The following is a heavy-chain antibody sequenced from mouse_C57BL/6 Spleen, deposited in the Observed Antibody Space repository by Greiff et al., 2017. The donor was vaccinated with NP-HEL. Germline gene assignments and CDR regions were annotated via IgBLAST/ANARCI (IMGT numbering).Heavy chain of an antibody. Sequence: SGAELMKPGASVKLSCKATGYTFTGYWIEWVKQRPGHGLEWIGEILPGSGSTNYNEKFKGKATFTADTSSNTAYMQLSSLTTEDSAIYYCARGSAGITTVVATDYFDYWGQGTTLTVSS. CDR2: ILPGSGST. J-gene: IGHJ2*01. CDR1: GYTFTGYW. D-gene: IGHD1-1*01. CDR3: ARGSAGITTVVATDYFDY. V-gene: IGHV1-9*01.